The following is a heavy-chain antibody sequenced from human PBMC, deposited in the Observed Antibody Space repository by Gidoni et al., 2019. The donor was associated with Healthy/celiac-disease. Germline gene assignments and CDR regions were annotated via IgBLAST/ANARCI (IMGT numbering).Heavy chain of an antibody. Sequence: QLQLQESGPGLVKPSETLSLTCTVAGGSISSSSYYWGWIRQPPGKGLEWIGSIYYSGSTYYNPSLKSRVTISVDTSKNQFSLKLSSVTAADTAVYYCARLLSGYSSGWFDPWGQGTLVTVSS. CDR1: GGSISSSSYY. D-gene: IGHD6-19*01. J-gene: IGHJ5*02. CDR3: ARLLSGYSSGWFDP. CDR2: IYYSGST. V-gene: IGHV4-39*01.